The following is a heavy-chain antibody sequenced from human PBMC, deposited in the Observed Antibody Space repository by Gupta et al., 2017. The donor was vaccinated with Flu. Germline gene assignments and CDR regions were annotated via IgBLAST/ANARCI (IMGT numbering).Heavy chain of an antibody. CDR3: AKDRRVSGYDGLDF. CDR2: IAYDGIMK. CDR1: GFKYKNCG. V-gene: IGHV3-30*18. D-gene: IGHD5-12*01. Sequence: QVQLVESGGGVVQPGRSLRLSCAASGFKYKNCGMHWVRQAPGKGLEWVAVIAYDGIMKFYIDSVKGRFTISRDNSKNTLYLQMDSLTTEDTAIYYCAKDRRVSGYDGLDFWGQGTLVTVSS. J-gene: IGHJ4*02.